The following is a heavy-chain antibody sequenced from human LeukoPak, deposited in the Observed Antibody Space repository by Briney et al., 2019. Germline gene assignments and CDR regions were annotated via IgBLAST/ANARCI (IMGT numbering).Heavy chain of an antibody. CDR1: GFTFSSYS. CDR2: ISGSGGST. V-gene: IGHV3-23*01. D-gene: IGHD4-11*01. CDR3: AKDPPRAAWFSADYTNYGD. J-gene: IGHJ4*02. Sequence: GGSLRLSCAASGFTFSSYSMNWVRQAPGKGLEWVSAISGSGGSTYYADSVRGRFTNSRDNSKNTLYLQMNSLRVEDTAVYYCAKDPPRAAWFSADYTNYGDWGQGTLVTVSS.